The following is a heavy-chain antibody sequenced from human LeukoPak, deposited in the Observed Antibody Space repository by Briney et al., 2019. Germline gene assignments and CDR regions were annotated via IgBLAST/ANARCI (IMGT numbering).Heavy chain of an antibody. V-gene: IGHV4-39*01. CDR3: ARQPENYDILTGYRLWYFDL. CDR1: GFTFSSYA. J-gene: IGHJ2*01. Sequence: GSLRLSCAASGFTFSSYAMSWIRQPPGKGLEWIGSIYYSGSTYYNPSLKSRVTISVDTSKNQFSLKLSSVTAADTAVYYCARQPENYDILTGYRLWYFDLWGRGTLFTVSS. D-gene: IGHD3-9*01. CDR2: IYYSGST.